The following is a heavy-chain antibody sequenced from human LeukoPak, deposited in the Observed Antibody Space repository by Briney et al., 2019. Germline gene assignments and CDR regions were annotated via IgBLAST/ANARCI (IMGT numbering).Heavy chain of an antibody. CDR3: AKNYQPMEMGGAFNT. D-gene: IGHD3-16*01. CDR2: IYVSGST. CDR1: GGSISSYY. Sequence: PSETLSLTCTVSGGSISSYYWSWIRQPAGKGLEWIGRIYVSGSTNYNPSLKSRVTMSVDTSKNQFSLKLSSVTAADTAVYYCAKNYQPMEMGGAFNTGGQGPRATVSS. V-gene: IGHV4-4*07. J-gene: IGHJ3*02.